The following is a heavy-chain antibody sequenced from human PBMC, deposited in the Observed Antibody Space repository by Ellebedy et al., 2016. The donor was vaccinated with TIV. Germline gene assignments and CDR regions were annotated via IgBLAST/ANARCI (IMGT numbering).Heavy chain of an antibody. Sequence: GESLKISCAASGFSFSNSAMSWVRQAPGRGLEWVSSISGSGTITHYADSVKGRFTISRDNSKNTLHLQMNSLRVEDTAVYYCASDWRMDRGIIKSVSDFWGQGILVTVSS. V-gene: IGHV3-23*01. CDR1: GFSFSNSA. CDR3: ASDWRMDRGIIKSVSDF. CDR2: ISGSGTIT. J-gene: IGHJ4*02. D-gene: IGHD3-10*01.